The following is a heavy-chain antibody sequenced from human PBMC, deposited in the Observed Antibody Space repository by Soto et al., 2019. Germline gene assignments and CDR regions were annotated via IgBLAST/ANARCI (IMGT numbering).Heavy chain of an antibody. CDR3: ARHSLALRKNNWFDP. V-gene: IGHV4-39*01. CDR2: IFYLGSS. D-gene: IGHD3-3*02. J-gene: IGHJ5*02. Sequence: SETLSLTCTVSGDSIISSDFYWGWVRQPPGKGLERIGSIFYLGSSYYNPSLKSRVTMSVDTSKNQFSLRLRSVTAADTALYFCARHSLALRKNNWFDPWGQGIMVTVSS. CDR1: GDSIISSDFY.